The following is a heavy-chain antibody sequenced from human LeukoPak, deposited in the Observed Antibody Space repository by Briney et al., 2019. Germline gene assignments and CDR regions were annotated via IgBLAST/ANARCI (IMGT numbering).Heavy chain of an antibody. D-gene: IGHD2-15*01. Sequence: GGSLRLSCAASGFTFSSYSMNWVRQAPGKGLEWVSYISSSSSTIYYADSVKGRFTISRDNAKNSLYLQMNSLRAEDTAVYYCARSRSDGSLNWFDPWGQGTLVTVSS. J-gene: IGHJ5*02. V-gene: IGHV3-48*01. CDR2: ISSSSSTI. CDR1: GFTFSSYS. CDR3: ARSRSDGSLNWFDP.